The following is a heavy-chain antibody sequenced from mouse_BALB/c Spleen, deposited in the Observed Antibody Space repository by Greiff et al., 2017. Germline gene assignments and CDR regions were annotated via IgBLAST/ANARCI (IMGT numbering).Heavy chain of an antibody. D-gene: IGHD2-14*01. CDR2: IRLKSNNYAT. Sequence: EVKVVESGGGLVQPGGSMKLSCVASGFTFSNYWMNWVRQSPEKGLEWVAEIRLKSNNYATHYAESVKGRFTISRDDSKSSVYLQMNNLRAEDTGIYYCTRCYRYDGLDYWGQGTTLTVSS. V-gene: IGHV6-6*02. CDR3: TRCYRYDGLDY. J-gene: IGHJ2*01. CDR1: GFTFSNYW.